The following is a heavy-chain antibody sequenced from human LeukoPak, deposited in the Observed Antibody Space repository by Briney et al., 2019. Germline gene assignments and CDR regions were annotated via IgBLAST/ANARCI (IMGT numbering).Heavy chain of an antibody. J-gene: IGHJ4*02. CDR3: ARFVYYGSGSSTRYFDY. D-gene: IGHD3-10*01. V-gene: IGHV5-51*01. CDR1: GYSFTSYW. CDR2: IYPGDSDT. Sequence: GESLKIFCKGSGYSFTSYWIGWVPQMPGKGLEWMGIIYPGDSDTRYSPSFQGQVTISADKSISTAYLQWSSLKASDTAMYYCARFVYYGSGSSTRYFDYWGQGTLVTVSS.